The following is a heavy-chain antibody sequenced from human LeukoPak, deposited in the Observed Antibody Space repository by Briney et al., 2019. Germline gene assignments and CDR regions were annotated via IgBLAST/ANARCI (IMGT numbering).Heavy chain of an antibody. V-gene: IGHV4-39*07. Sequence: PSETLSLTCTVSGGSISSSSYYWGWIRQPPGKGLEWIGSIYYSGSTYYNPSLKSRVTISVDTSKNQFSLKLSSVTAADTAVYYCARGIACGGDCGPWFDPWGQGTLVTVSS. D-gene: IGHD2-21*01. CDR1: GGSISSSSYY. J-gene: IGHJ5*02. CDR2: IYYSGST. CDR3: ARGIACGGDCGPWFDP.